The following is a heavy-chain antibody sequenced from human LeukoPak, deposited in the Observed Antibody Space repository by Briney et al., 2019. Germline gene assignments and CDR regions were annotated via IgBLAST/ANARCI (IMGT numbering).Heavy chain of an antibody. V-gene: IGHV4-38-2*01. CDR3: ARRMEHYGNYYFDY. D-gene: IGHD3-10*01. Sequence: SETLSLTCAVSGYYISSGYYWGWIRQPPGKGLEWIGSIYHSGSTFYNPSVKSRVTISLGASKNQFSLKLSSVTAADRAVYYCARRMEHYGNYYFDYWGQGTLVTVSS. CDR1: GYYISSGYY. J-gene: IGHJ4*02. CDR2: IYHSGST.